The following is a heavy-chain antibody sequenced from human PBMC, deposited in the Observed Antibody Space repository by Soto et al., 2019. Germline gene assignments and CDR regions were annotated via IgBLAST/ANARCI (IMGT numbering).Heavy chain of an antibody. CDR1: GGSISSSSYY. Sequence: PSETLSLTCTVSGGSISSSSYYWGWIRQPPGKGLEWIGSIYYSGSTYYNPSLKSRVTISVDTSKNQFSLKLSSVTAADTAVYYCARDLLWFGDSWGYWGQGTLVTVSS. CDR2: IYYSGST. J-gene: IGHJ4*02. CDR3: ARDLLWFGDSWGY. D-gene: IGHD3-10*01. V-gene: IGHV4-39*02.